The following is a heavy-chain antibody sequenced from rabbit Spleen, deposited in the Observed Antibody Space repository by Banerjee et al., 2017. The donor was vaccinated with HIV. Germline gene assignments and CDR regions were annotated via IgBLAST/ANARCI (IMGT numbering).Heavy chain of an antibody. D-gene: IGHD1-1*01. J-gene: IGHJ6*01. V-gene: IGHV1S40*01. CDR3: ARDTSSSFSSYGMDL. Sequence: QSLEESGGDLVKPGASLTLTCTASGVSFSSNYMCWVRQAPGKGLEWIACIDSGDSGFTYFATWAKGRFTISKTSSTTVTLQMTSLTAADTATYFCARDTSSSFSSYGMDLWGPGTLVTVS. CDR1: GVSFSSNY. CDR2: IDSGDSGFT.